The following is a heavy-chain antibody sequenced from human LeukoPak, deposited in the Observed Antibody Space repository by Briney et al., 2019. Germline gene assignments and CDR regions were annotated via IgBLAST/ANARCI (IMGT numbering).Heavy chain of an antibody. Sequence: GGSLRLSCAASGVTFSSDSMNWVRQAPGQGLEWVSSISSSSSYIYYADSVKSRFTISRDNAKNSLYLQMNSLRAEDTAVYYCARDTRGWQLGARGYYFDYWGQGTLVTGSS. D-gene: IGHD6-6*01. CDR3: ARDTRGWQLGARGYYFDY. CDR2: ISSSSSYI. V-gene: IGHV3-21*01. CDR1: GVTFSSDS. J-gene: IGHJ4*02.